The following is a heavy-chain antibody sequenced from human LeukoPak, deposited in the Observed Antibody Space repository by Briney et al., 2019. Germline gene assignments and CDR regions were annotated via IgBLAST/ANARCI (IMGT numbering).Heavy chain of an antibody. D-gene: IGHD5-24*01. Sequence: GESLKISCKGSGYSFPNYWIGWVRQMPGKGLEWMGIIYPADSDTRYSPSFQGQVTISADKSISTAYLQWSTLKASDTATYYCARRKGDGYNSTFDYWGQGTLVTVPS. CDR2: IYPADSDT. V-gene: IGHV5-51*01. J-gene: IGHJ4*02. CDR1: GYSFPNYW. CDR3: ARRKGDGYNSTFDY.